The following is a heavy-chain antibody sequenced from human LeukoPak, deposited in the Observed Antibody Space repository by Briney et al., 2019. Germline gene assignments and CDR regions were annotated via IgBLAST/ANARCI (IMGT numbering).Heavy chain of an antibody. D-gene: IGHD3-22*01. Sequence: ASVKVSCKASGYTFTSYAMHWVRQAPGRRLEWMGWINAGNGNTKYSQEFQGRVTITRDTSASTAYMELSSLRSEDMAVYYCARPNLPHYYDSSGYYWVYYFDYWGQGTLVTVSS. J-gene: IGHJ4*02. CDR1: GYTFTSYA. V-gene: IGHV1-3*03. CDR2: INAGNGNT. CDR3: ARPNLPHYYDSSGYYWVYYFDY.